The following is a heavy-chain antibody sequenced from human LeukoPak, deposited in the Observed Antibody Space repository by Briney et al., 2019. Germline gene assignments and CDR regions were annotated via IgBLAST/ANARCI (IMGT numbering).Heavy chain of an antibody. CDR2: IYGSGST. J-gene: IGHJ5*02. CDR1: GDSINSYS. CDR3: ARRVVEARPSSERNWLDP. V-gene: IGHV4-59*08. D-gene: IGHD1-1*01. Sequence: PSETLSLTCIVSGDSINSYSWNWIRQSPEKGLEWIGRIYGSGSTIYNPSLRSRVTLLVDTSNNQFSLKLSSVTAADTAIYYCARRVVEARPSSERNWLDPWGQGTLVTVSP.